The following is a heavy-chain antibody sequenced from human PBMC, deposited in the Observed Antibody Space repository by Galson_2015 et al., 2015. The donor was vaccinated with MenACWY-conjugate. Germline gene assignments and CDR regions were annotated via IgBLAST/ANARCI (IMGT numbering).Heavy chain of an antibody. J-gene: IGHJ4*02. CDR1: GFTFNNYW. D-gene: IGHD1-1*01. CDR3: ARDNNWSFDS. Sequence: FLRLSCAASGFTFNNYWMHWVRQHPVKGLVWISYIKADGSFSNYADSVKGRFTISTDNAKNMVYLQMDGLGDEDTAVYFCARDNNWSFDSWGQGTLVTVSS. CDR2: IKADGSFS. V-gene: IGHV3-74*01.